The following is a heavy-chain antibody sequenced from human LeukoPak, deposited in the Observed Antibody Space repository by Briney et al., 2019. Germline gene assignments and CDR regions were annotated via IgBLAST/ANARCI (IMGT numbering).Heavy chain of an antibody. CDR2: IYPGDSDT. CDR3: ARVPTPYDTSAQVDP. J-gene: IGHJ5*02. Sequence: GESLKISCKGSGYSFTSYCIGWVRQMPGKGLEWMGIIYPGDSDTRYSPSFQGQVTISADKSISTAYLQWSSLKASDTAMYYCARVPTPYDTSAQVDPWGQGTLVTVSS. V-gene: IGHV5-51*01. D-gene: IGHD3-22*01. CDR1: GYSFTSYC.